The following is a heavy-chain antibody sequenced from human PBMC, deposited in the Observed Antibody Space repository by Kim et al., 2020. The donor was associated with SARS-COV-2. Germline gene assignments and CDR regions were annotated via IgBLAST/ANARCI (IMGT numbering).Heavy chain of an antibody. Sequence: SETLSLTCTVSGDTISSNYYWTWIRQSPGKGLEWIGSVFYSGRTYYSPSLRSRISFYVDTSKNQFSLKVTAVTAADTAVYYCARRGAVAGNPVFDYWGQGILVTVSS. V-gene: IGHV4-39*01. J-gene: IGHJ4*02. D-gene: IGHD6-19*01. CDR1: GDTISSNYY. CDR2: VFYSGRT. CDR3: ARRGAVAGNPVFDY.